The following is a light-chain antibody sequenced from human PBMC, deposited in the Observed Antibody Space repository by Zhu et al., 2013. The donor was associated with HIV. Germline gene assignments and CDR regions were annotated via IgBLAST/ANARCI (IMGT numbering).Light chain of an antibody. CDR1: QGISNH. CDR2: GAS. Sequence: DIQMTQSPSAMSASVGDRVTITCRASQGISNHLAWFQQKPGKVPKRLIYGASSLQSGVPSRFSGSGSGTDFTLTISSLQPEDFATYYCQQANSLPRTFGPGTKVDV. V-gene: IGKV1-17*03. CDR3: QQANSLPRT. J-gene: IGKJ3*01.